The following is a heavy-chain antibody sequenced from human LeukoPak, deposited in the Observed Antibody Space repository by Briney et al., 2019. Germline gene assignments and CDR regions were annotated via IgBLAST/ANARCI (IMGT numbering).Heavy chain of an antibody. D-gene: IGHD3-10*01. CDR3: ARDGLIDYYYYYYMDV. Sequence: GGSLRLSCATSGFTFSSYGIHWVRQAPGKGLEWVAFIRFDGSNKYYADSVKGRFTISRDNSKNTLYLQMNSLRAEDTAVYYCARDGLIDYYYYYYMDVWGKGTTVTISS. CDR2: IRFDGSNK. CDR1: GFTFSSYG. V-gene: IGHV3-30*02. J-gene: IGHJ6*03.